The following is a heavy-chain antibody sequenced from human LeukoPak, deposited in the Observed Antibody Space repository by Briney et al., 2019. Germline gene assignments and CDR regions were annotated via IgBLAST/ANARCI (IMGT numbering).Heavy chain of an antibody. J-gene: IGHJ6*02. V-gene: IGHV3-11*01. Sequence: GGSLRLSCAASGFTFSDYYMGWIRQAPGKGLEWVSYISSSGSTIYYADSVKGRFTISRDNAKNSLYLQMNSLRAEDTAVYYCARDIVPTKNYYYGMDVWGQGTTVTVSS. CDR1: GFTFSDYY. D-gene: IGHD2-8*01. CDR2: ISSSGSTI. CDR3: ARDIVPTKNYYYGMDV.